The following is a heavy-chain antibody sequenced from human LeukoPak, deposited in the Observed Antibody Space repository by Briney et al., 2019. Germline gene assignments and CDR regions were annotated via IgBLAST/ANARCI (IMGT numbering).Heavy chain of an antibody. CDR3: ARDGIAVAGNDYYYYYGMDV. Sequence: GGSLRLSCVDSRFIFSGYSMNWVRQAPEKGLEWVSYISESSSHTYYADSVKGRFTISRDNAKNSLYLQMNSLRAEDTAVYYCARDGIAVAGNDYYYYYGMDVWGQGTTVTVSS. D-gene: IGHD6-19*01. V-gene: IGHV3-21*06. CDR1: RFIFSGYS. CDR2: ISESSSHT. J-gene: IGHJ6*02.